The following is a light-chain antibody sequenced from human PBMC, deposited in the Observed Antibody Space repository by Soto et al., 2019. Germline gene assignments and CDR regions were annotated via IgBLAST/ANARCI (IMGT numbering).Light chain of an antibody. CDR1: QSIGRW. CDR2: DAS. J-gene: IGKJ1*01. V-gene: IGKV1-5*01. CDR3: QQYNSYSPT. Sequence: DTQMSQSTSTLSASVGDRVTITCRASQSIGRWLAWYQQKPGKAPKVLIYDASTLESGVPSRFSGSGSGTDFTLTISSLHPDDFATYYCQQYNSYSPTFGQGTKV.